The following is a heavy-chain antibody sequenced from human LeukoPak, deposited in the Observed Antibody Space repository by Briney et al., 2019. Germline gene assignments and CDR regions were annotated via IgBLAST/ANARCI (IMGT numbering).Heavy chain of an antibody. D-gene: IGHD5-24*01. CDR2: IYSDGSTT. CDR1: GFXSNY. CDR3: ASDGYNYFEF. V-gene: IGHV3-53*01. J-gene: IGHJ4*02. Sequence: GGSLRLACAASGFXSNYMSCVRQAPGKGLEWISLIYSDGSTTFYADSVKGRFTISRDNSKNTFYLQMNRLRPEDTAVYYCASDGYNYFEFWGQGTLVIVSS.